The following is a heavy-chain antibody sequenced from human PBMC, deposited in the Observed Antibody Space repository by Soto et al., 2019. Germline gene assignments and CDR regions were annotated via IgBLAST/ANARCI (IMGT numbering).Heavy chain of an antibody. CDR1: GFTFSSYG. V-gene: IGHV3-30*02. J-gene: IGHJ4*02. Sequence: GGSLRLSCAASGFTFSSYGMHWVRQAPGKGLEWVAVIWYDGSNKYYADSVKGRFTISRDNSKSTLYLQMNSLRAEDTALYYCAKDGHSSPFDYWGQGTLVTVSS. D-gene: IGHD6-13*01. CDR3: AKDGHSSPFDY. CDR2: IWYDGSNK.